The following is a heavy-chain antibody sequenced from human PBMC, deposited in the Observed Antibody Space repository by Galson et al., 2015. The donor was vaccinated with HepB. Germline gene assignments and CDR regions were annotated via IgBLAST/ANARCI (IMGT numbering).Heavy chain of an antibody. CDR3: AKIIGYSSGYLAFDI. V-gene: IGHV3-30*18. Sequence: SLRLSCAASGFTFSSYGMHWVRQAPGKGLEWVAVISYDGSNKYYADSVKGRFTISRDNSKNTLYLQMNSLRAEDTAVYYCAKIIGYSSGYLAFDIWGQGTMVTVSS. J-gene: IGHJ3*02. CDR1: GFTFSSYG. D-gene: IGHD6-19*01. CDR2: ISYDGSNK.